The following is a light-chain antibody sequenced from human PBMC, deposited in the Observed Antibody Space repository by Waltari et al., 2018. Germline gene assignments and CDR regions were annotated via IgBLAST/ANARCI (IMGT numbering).Light chain of an antibody. V-gene: IGKV1-39*01. CDR3: QQSYSTPRT. Sequence: ITCRASQSISSYLNWYQQKPGKAPKLLIYAASSLQSGVPSRFSGSGSGTDFTLTISSLQPEDFATYYCQQSYSTPRTFGQGTKVEIK. J-gene: IGKJ1*01. CDR1: QSISSY. CDR2: AAS.